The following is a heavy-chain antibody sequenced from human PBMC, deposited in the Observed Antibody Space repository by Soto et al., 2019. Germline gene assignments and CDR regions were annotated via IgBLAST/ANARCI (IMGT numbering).Heavy chain of an antibody. J-gene: IGHJ3*02. CDR3: VSTKPPPMGCSGGSCDSYAFHI. Sequence: EVQLVQSGAEVKKPGESLRISCKASGYSSTSYWISWVRQMPGKGLEWMGRIDPSDSYINYSPSFQGHVTISADRSITTAYLQWSSLKASDTAIYYCVSTKPPPMGCSGGSCDSYAFHIWGQGTLVTVSS. D-gene: IGHD2-15*01. V-gene: IGHV5-10-1*01. CDR2: IDPSDSYI. CDR1: GYSSTSYW.